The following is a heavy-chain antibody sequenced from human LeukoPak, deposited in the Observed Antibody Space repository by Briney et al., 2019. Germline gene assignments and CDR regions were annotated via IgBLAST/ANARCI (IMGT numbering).Heavy chain of an antibody. Sequence: GGSLRLSCAASGFTFSSYAMSWVRQAPGKGLEWVSAISGSGGNTFYADSVKGRFTISRDNSKNTLYLQMNSLRAEDTAVYYCAKSRTCSSTTCYAEIDYWGQGALVTVSS. J-gene: IGHJ4*02. CDR1: GFTFSSYA. CDR2: ISGSGGNT. V-gene: IGHV3-23*01. D-gene: IGHD2-2*01. CDR3: AKSRTCSSTTCYAEIDY.